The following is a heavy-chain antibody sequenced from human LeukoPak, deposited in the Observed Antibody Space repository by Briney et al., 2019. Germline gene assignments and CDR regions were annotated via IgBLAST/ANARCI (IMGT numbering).Heavy chain of an antibody. D-gene: IGHD4-11*01. CDR1: GYTFTSYG. V-gene: IGHV1-18*01. Sequence: ASVKVSCKASGYTFTSYGISWVRQAPGQGLEWMGWTSAYNGNTNYAQKLQGRVTMTTDTSTSTAYMELRSLRSDDTAVYYCARYSNFLRYYYYMDVWGKGTTVTVSS. CDR2: TSAYNGNT. CDR3: ARYSNFLRYYYYMDV. J-gene: IGHJ6*03.